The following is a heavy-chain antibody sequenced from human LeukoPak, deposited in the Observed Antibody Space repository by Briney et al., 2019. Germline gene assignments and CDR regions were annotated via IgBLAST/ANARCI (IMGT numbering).Heavy chain of an antibody. CDR3: AKGPNFGSSGYHFDY. J-gene: IGHJ4*02. D-gene: IGHD3-22*01. V-gene: IGHV3-9*01. CDR1: GFTFDDYA. Sequence: GRSLRLSCAASGFTFDDYAMHWVRQAPGKGLEWVSGISWNSGSIGYADSVKGRFTISRDNAKNSLYLQMNSLRAEDTALYYCAKGPNFGSSGYHFDYWGREPWSPSPQ. CDR2: ISWNSGSI.